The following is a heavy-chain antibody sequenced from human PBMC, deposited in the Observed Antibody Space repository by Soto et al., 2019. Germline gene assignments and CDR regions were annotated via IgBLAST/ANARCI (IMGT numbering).Heavy chain of an antibody. CDR1: GYTFTSYG. D-gene: IGHD3-22*01. V-gene: IGHV1-18*04. Sequence: ASVKVSCKASGYTFTSYGISWVRQAPVQGLEWMGWISAYNGNTNYAQKLQGRVTMTTDTSTSTAYMELRSLRSDDTAVYYCARDSDSSGYYYYYYGMDVWGQGTTVNVSS. CDR3: ARDSDSSGYYYYYYGMDV. CDR2: ISAYNGNT. J-gene: IGHJ6*02.